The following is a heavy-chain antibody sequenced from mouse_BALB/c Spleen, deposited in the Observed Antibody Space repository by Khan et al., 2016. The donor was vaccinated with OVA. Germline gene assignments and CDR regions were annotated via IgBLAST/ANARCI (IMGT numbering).Heavy chain of an antibody. CDR3: TRRAYYYDSEGFAY. D-gene: IGHD1-1*01. CDR1: GFTFSTFG. CDR2: ISTGGSYT. Sequence: EVELVESGGDLVKPGGSLKLSCAASGFTFSTFGMSWVRQTPDKRLEWVTTISTGGSYTYYPDIVKGRFIISRANAKNTLDLQMSSLKSEDTAMYYCTRRAYYYDSEGFAYWGQGTLVTVSA. V-gene: IGHV5-6*01. J-gene: IGHJ3*01.